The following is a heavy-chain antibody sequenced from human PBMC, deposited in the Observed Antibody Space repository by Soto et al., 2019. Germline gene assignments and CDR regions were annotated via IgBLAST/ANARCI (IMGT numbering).Heavy chain of an antibody. V-gene: IGHV4-30-4*01. CDR2: IYYSGST. J-gene: IGHJ4*02. Sequence: PSETLSLTCTVSGGSISSGDYYWSWIRQPPGKGLEWIGYIYYSGSTYYNPSLKSRVTISVDTSKNQFSLKLSSVTAADTAVYYCARDRVTMVRGVIIDYFDYWGQGTLVTVS. CDR3: ARDRVTMVRGVIIDYFDY. D-gene: IGHD3-10*01. CDR1: GGSISSGDYY.